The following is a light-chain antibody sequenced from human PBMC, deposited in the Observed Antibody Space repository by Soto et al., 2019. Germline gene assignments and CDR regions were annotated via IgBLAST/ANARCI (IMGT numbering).Light chain of an antibody. CDR1: QSLLHSNGYNY. Sequence: DIVMTQSPLSLPVTPGEPASISCRSSQSLLHSNGYNYLDWYLQKPGQSPQLLIYLGSNRASGVPDRFSGSGSGTDFTLKNSRVEAEDVGVYYCMQALQTPDTFGQGTKLEIK. J-gene: IGKJ2*01. V-gene: IGKV2-28*01. CDR2: LGS. CDR3: MQALQTPDT.